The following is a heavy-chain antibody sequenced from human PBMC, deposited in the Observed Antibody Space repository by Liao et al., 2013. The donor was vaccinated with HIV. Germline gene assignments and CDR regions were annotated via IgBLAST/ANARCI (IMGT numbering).Heavy chain of an antibody. CDR1: GGSIRSYY. D-gene: IGHD3-3*01. CDR3: ARVATIFERYYFDY. J-gene: IGHJ4*02. CDR2: IYTSGST. Sequence: HVQLQESGPGLVKPSETLSLTCTVSGGSIRSYYWSWIRQPAGKGLEWIGRIYTSGSTNYNPSLKSRVTMSVDTSKNQFSLRLSSVTAADTAVYYCARVATIFERYYFDYWGQGTLVTVSS. V-gene: IGHV4-4*07.